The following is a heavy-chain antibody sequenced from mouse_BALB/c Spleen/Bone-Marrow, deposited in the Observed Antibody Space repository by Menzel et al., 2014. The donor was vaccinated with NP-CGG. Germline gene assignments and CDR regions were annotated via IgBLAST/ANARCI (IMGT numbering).Heavy chain of an antibody. CDR3: AGDGAY. J-gene: IGHJ3*01. Sequence: VQLQQSRAGLVKPGASVKLPCTASGFNIKDTYMHWVKRRPEQGLEWIGRIDPANGNTKYDPKFQGKATITADTSSNTAYLQLSSLTSEDTAVYYCAGDGAYWGQGTLVTVSA. V-gene: IGHV14-3*02. CDR1: GFNIKDTY. CDR2: IDPANGNT. D-gene: IGHD3-3*01.